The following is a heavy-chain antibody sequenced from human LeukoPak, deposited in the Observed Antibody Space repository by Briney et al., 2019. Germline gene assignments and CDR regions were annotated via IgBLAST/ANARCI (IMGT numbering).Heavy chain of an antibody. CDR1: GYTFTRYY. J-gene: IGHJ3*02. V-gene: IGHV1-46*01. CDR2: INPSGGST. D-gene: IGHD3-22*01. CDR3: ATVSSMIVVLLAGAFDI. Sequence: ASVKVSCKASGYTFTRYYIHWVRQAPGQGLEWMGTINPSGGSTSYAQKFQGRLTVTRDMSTSTVYMELSSLRSEDTAVYYCATVSSMIVVLLAGAFDIWGQGTMVTVSS.